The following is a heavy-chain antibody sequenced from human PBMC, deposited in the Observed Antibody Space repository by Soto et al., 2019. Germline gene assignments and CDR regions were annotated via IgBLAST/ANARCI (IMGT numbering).Heavy chain of an antibody. CDR2: ISYDGSNK. CDR3: VRSRYGGCFDF. V-gene: IGHV3-30*03. Sequence: SGGSLRLSCAASGFTFSSYGMHWVRQAPGKGLEWVAVISYDGSNKYYADSVKGRFTISRDNSKNTLYLQMNSLRAEDTAVYYCVRSRYGGCFDFWGQGTLVTVSS. D-gene: IGHD4-17*01. J-gene: IGHJ4*02. CDR1: GFTFSSYG.